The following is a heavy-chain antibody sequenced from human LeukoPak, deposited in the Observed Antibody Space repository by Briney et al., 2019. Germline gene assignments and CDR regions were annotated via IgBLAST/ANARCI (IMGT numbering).Heavy chain of an antibody. CDR3: AVYYDRRYYMDV. Sequence: ASVKVSCKASGYTFTRYGITWVPQAPGQGLEWMGWIRAYNGNTNYAQKLQGRVTMTTDTSTSTAYMELRSLISDDTAVYYCAVYYDRRYYMDVWGRGTTVTVSS. D-gene: IGHD3-22*01. V-gene: IGHV1-18*01. CDR1: GYTFTRYG. J-gene: IGHJ6*03. CDR2: IRAYNGNT.